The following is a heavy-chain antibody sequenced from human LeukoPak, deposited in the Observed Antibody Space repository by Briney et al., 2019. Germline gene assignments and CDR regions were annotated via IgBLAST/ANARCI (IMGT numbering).Heavy chain of an antibody. CDR1: GGSISSYS. Sequence: SETLSLTCTVSGGSISSYSWAWVQQSPGKGLEYIGYISYNGSANYNPSLKSRVTISLDTSKNQFSLKLNSVTAADTAVYYCARELDYDSSGYVYFFDYWGQGNLVTVSS. CDR2: ISYNGSA. CDR3: ARELDYDSSGYVYFFDY. J-gene: IGHJ4*02. V-gene: IGHV4-59*01. D-gene: IGHD3-22*01.